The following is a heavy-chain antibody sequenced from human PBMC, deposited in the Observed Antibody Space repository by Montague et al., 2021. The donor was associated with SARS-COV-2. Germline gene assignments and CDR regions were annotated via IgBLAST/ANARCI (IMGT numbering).Heavy chain of an antibody. V-gene: IGHV4-34*01. CDR2: INHSGST. CDR1: GGSFSGYY. D-gene: IGHD4-17*01. J-gene: IGHJ6*02. Sequence: SETLSLTCAVYGGSFSGYYWSWIRQPPGKGLEWIGEINHSGSTNYNPSLKSRVTISVDTSKNQFSLKLSSVTAADTAAYYCARGRTVTTFYYYYYYGMDVWGQGTTVTVPS. CDR3: ARGRTVTTFYYYYYYGMDV.